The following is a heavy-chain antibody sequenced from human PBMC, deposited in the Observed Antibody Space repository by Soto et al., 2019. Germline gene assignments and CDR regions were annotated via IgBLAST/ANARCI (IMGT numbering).Heavy chain of an antibody. D-gene: IGHD3-22*01. Sequence: QVQLVESGGGVVQPGRSLRLSCAASGFTFSSYGMHWVRQAPGKGLEWVAVISYDGSNKYYADSVKGRFTISRDNSKNTLYLQMNRLRAEDTAVYYCAKDGPPYYYDSSAFDYWGQGTLVTVSS. CDR2: ISYDGSNK. CDR3: AKDGPPYYYDSSAFDY. J-gene: IGHJ4*02. CDR1: GFTFSSYG. V-gene: IGHV3-30*18.